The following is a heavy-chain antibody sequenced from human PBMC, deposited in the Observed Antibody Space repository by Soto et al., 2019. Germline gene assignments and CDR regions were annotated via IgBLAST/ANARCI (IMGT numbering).Heavy chain of an antibody. CDR1: GSYITSGDYH. V-gene: IGHV4-30-4*01. CDR3: AGFGVGDRDDK. Sequence: SETLSLTCSVSGSYITSGDYHWTWIRQAPGKGLEWIGYISHSETTYYSPALKNRIIISSDFSMNQFSLRLNSVTAADTAVYFCAGFGVGDRDDKWGQGTLVTVS. J-gene: IGHJ4*02. CDR2: ISHSETT. D-gene: IGHD2-8*01.